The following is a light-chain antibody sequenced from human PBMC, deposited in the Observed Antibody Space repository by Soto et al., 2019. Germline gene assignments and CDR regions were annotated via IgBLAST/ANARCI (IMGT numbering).Light chain of an antibody. Sequence: EIVMTQSPATLSVSPGERATLSCRASQSVSSNLAWYQQRPGQAPRLLINDASRRATGIPDRFSGSGSGTDFTLTISSLEPEDFAVYYCQQRSSWPSITFGQGTRLEIK. V-gene: IGKV3-11*01. CDR2: DAS. CDR3: QQRSSWPSIT. J-gene: IGKJ5*01. CDR1: QSVSSN.